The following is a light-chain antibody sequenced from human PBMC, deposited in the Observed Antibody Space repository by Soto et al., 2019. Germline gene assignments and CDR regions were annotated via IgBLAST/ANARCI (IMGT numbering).Light chain of an antibody. Sequence: AIRMTQSPSSLSASTGDRVTITCRASQGISSYLAWYQQKPGKAPKLLIYAASTYQSGVPSRFSGSGSGTNFTPTTLYLHTESFTTFSYKQHYISPLTSAKGTKVEIK. CDR2: AAS. V-gene: IGKV1-8*01. CDR1: QGISSY. CDR3: KQHYISPLT. J-gene: IGKJ1*01.